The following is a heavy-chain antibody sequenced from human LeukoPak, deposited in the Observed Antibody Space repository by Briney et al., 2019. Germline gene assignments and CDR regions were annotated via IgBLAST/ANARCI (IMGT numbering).Heavy chain of an antibody. V-gene: IGHV3-74*01. Sequence: GGCLRLSCAASGFTFRTYWMHWVRQVPGKGLVWVSRINGDGSTTTYADSVKGRFTISRDNAKNTLYLQMNSLRAEDTAVYYCARDRRYSLENWGEGTLVSVSS. CDR2: INGDGSTT. CDR1: GFTFRTYW. D-gene: IGHD2-15*01. J-gene: IGHJ1*01. CDR3: ARDRRYSLEN.